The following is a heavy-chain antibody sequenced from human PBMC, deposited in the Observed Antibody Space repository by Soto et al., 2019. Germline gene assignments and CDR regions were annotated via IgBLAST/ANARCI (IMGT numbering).Heavy chain of an antibody. J-gene: IGHJ4*02. V-gene: IGHV4-34*01. CDR3: ASSNRGRDHVSVDY. D-gene: IGHD3-10*01. Sequence: PSETLSLTCAVYCGTFGGYYWSWIRQPPGKGLEWIGEINHSGSTNYNPSLKSRVTISVDTSKNQFSLKLSSVTAADTAVYYCASSNRGRDHVSVDYWGQGTLVTVSS. CDR2: INHSGST. CDR1: CGTFGGYY.